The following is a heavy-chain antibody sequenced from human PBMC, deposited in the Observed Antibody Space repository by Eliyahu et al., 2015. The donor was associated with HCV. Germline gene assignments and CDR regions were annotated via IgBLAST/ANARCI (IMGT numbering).Heavy chain of an antibody. J-gene: IGHJ4*02. D-gene: IGHD3-22*01. CDR3: LYTYDSTGFYPV. Sequence: QITLKESGPTLVKPTQTLTLTCAFSGFSLSSSRVGVAWVRQPPGKAPEWLGIIYWDDDKRYSPSLKSRLTITKDTSKNQVALALTNVDPVDTATYFCLYTYDSTGFYPVWGQGTRVTVSS. CDR2: IYWDDDK. V-gene: IGHV2-5*02. CDR1: GFSLSSSRVG.